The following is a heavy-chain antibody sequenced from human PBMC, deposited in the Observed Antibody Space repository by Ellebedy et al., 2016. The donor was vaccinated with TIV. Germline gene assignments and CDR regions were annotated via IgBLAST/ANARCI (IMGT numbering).Heavy chain of an antibody. J-gene: IGHJ5*02. CDR1: GFTFSSYS. V-gene: IGHV3-21*01. CDR2: ISSSSSYI. Sequence: GGSLRLXXAASGFTFSSYSMNWVRQAPGKGLEWVSSISSSSSYIYYADSVKGRFTISRDNAKNSLYLQMNSLRAEDTAVYYCARCPIIGPGPPSGFDPWGQGTLVTVSS. D-gene: IGHD3-10*01. CDR3: ARCPIIGPGPPSGFDP.